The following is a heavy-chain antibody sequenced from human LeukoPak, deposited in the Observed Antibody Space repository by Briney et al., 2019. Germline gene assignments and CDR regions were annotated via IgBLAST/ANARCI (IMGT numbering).Heavy chain of an antibody. CDR1: GFTSSDYY. J-gene: IGHJ4*02. CDR3: ARDRLRIFGVVTYMFDY. V-gene: IGHV3-11*01. Sequence: GGSLRLSWAASGFTSSDYYMSWIRQAPGRGLEWVSYISSSGSTIYYADSVKGRFAISRYNAKNSLYLQMNSLRAEDTAVYYCARDRLRIFGVVTYMFDYWGQGTLVTVSS. CDR2: ISSSGSTI. D-gene: IGHD3-3*01.